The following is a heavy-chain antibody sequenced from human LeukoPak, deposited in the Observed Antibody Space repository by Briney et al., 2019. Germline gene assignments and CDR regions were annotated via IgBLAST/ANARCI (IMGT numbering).Heavy chain of an antibody. CDR2: IYYSGST. Sequence: SETLSLTCTVSGGSISSSTYYWDWIRQPPGKGLAWIGSIYYSGSTYYNPSLKSRVTISVDTSKNQFSLKLSSLTATDTAVYYCTRSETGDDTFDIWGQGTMVTVSS. J-gene: IGHJ3*02. CDR3: TRSETGDDTFDI. V-gene: IGHV4-39*01. CDR1: GGSISSSTYY. D-gene: IGHD7-27*01.